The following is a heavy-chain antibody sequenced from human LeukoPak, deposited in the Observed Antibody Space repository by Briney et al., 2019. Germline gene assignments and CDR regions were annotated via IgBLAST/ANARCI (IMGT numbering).Heavy chain of an antibody. CDR1: GFSLSSYE. J-gene: IGHJ4*02. V-gene: IGHV3-48*03. CDR3: ARVGWVLRYAFDI. Sequence: QPGGSLRLSCEASGFSLSSYEMNWVRQAPGKGLERVSHISSRGSTIYYADSVKGRFTISRDNAKNSLYLQMNSLRAEDTAVYYCARVGWVLRYAFDIWGQGTLVTVSS. D-gene: IGHD3-16*01. CDR2: ISSRGSTI.